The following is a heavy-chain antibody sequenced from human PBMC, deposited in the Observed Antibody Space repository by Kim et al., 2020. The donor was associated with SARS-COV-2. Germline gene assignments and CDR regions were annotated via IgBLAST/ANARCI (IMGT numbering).Heavy chain of an antibody. V-gene: IGHV4-59*01. D-gene: IGHD6-19*01. Sequence: SETLSLTCTVSGGSISSYYWSWIRQPPGKGLEWIGYIYYSGSTNYNPSRKSRVTISVDTSKNQFSLKLSSVTAADTAVYYCARGDSSGWYYFDYWGQGTLVTVSS. CDR2: IYYSGST. CDR3: ARGDSSGWYYFDY. J-gene: IGHJ4*02. CDR1: GGSISSYY.